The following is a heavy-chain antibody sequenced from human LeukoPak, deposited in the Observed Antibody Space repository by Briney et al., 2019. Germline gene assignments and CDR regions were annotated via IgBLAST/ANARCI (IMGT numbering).Heavy chain of an antibody. J-gene: IGHJ4*02. CDR1: GFTVSSNY. Sequence: GGSLRLSCAASGFTVSSNYMSWVRQAPGKGLEWVSVIYSGGSTYYADSVKGRFTISRHNSKNTLYLQMNSLRAEDTAVYYCARDPGYCSSTSRPPSGWGQGTPVTVSS. D-gene: IGHD2-2*01. CDR2: IYSGGST. CDR3: ARDPGYCSSTSRPPSG. V-gene: IGHV3-53*04.